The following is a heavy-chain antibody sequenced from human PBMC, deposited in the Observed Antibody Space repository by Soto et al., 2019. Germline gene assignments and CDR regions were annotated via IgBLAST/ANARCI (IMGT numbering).Heavy chain of an antibody. CDR1: WYTFTNYG. J-gene: IGHJ4*02. CDR3: ARRHHLRGFDY. D-gene: IGHD3-10*01. V-gene: IGHV1-18*01. Sequence: GASVKVSCKASWYTFTNYGISWVRQDPGQGLEWMGWISAYNGNTNYAQTLQGRVTMTTDTSTSTAYMELRSLRSDDTAVYYCARRHHLRGFDYWGQGTLVTVSS. CDR2: ISAYNGNT.